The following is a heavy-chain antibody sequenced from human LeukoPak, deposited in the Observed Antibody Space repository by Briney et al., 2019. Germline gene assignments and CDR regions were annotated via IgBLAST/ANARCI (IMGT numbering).Heavy chain of an antibody. CDR3: AREHYDILTGYPEGPVGY. D-gene: IGHD3-9*01. CDR2: INPSGGST. CDR1: GYTLTSYY. J-gene: IGHJ4*02. V-gene: IGHV1-46*03. Sequence: GASVKVSCKASGYTLTSYYMHWVRQAPGQGLEWMGIINPSGGSTSYAQKFQGRVTMTRDTSTSTVYMELSSLRSEDTAVYYCAREHYDILTGYPEGPVGYWGQGTLVTVSS.